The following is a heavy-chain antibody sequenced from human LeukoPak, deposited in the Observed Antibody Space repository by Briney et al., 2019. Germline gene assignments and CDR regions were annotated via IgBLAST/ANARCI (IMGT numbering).Heavy chain of an antibody. CDR1: GGSISSSSYC. CDR3: ARVYCSGGSCPFDY. V-gene: IGHV4-39*01. J-gene: IGHJ4*02. Sequence: SETLSLTCTVSGGSISSSSYCWGWIRQPPGKGLEWIVSIYYSGSTYYNPSLNSRATISVDTSKNQFSLKLRPVTGADTAVYYCARVYCSGGSCPFDYWGQGPLVTVSS. D-gene: IGHD2-15*01. CDR2: IYYSGST.